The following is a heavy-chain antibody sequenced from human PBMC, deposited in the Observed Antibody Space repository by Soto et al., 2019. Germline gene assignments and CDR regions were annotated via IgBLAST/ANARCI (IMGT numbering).Heavy chain of an antibody. V-gene: IGHV1-18*01. Sequence: ASVKVSCKASGYTFTSYGISWVRQAPGQGLERMGWISAHNGNTKYEQKLQGRVTMTTDTSTSTAYMELRSLRFADTAGYYCPRDLGGCPDYRGQRTLVTVSS. CDR2: ISAHNGNT. CDR1: GYTFTSYG. J-gene: IGHJ4*02. D-gene: IGHD1-26*01. CDR3: PRDLGGCPDY.